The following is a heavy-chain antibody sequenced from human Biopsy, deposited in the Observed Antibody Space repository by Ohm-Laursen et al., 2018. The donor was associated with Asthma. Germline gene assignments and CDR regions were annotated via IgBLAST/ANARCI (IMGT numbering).Heavy chain of an antibody. CDR1: GFTFGDYW. J-gene: IGHJ1*01. CDR3: ARTFHFWSPYHAEHYQL. CDR2: IKHDGSEE. V-gene: IGHV3-7*01. D-gene: IGHD3-3*02. Sequence: GSLRLSCTASGFTFGDYWMSWVRQVPGKGLEWVANIKHDGSEENHVDSLKGRFTISRDNAKNSLYLQMNSLRAEDTAVYCCARTFHFWSPYHAEHYQLWGQGTLVTVSS.